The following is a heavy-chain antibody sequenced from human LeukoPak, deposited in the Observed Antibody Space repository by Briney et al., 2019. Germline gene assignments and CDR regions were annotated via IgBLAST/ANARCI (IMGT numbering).Heavy chain of an antibody. CDR2: INPNSGGT. D-gene: IGHD2-15*01. CDR1: GYTFTGYY. V-gene: IGHV1-2*02. J-gene: IGHJ5*02. CDR3: ARVPRVAATFWFDP. Sequence: GASVKVSCKASGYTFTGYYMHWVRQAPGQGLEWMGWINPNSGGTNYAQKFQGRVTMTRDTSISTAYRELSRLRSDDTAVYYCARVPRVAATFWFDPWGQGTLVTVSS.